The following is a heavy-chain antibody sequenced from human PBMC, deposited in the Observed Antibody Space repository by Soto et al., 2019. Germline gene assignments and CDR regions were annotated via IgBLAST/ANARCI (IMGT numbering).Heavy chain of an antibody. D-gene: IGHD6-19*01. Sequence: ASVKVSCKASGYTFTGYYMHWVRQAPGQGLEWMGWINPNSGGTNYAQKFQGWVTMTRDTSISTAYMELSRLRSDDTAVYYCAISTGLGYSSGWYDIDYWGQGTLVTVSS. J-gene: IGHJ4*02. CDR2: INPNSGGT. CDR3: AISTGLGYSSGWYDIDY. CDR1: GYTFTGYY. V-gene: IGHV1-2*04.